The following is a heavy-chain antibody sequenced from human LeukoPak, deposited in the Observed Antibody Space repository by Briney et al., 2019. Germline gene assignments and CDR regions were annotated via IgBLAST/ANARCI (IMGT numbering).Heavy chain of an antibody. CDR1: GFTFSDFG. CDR3: ARDWHNTAMDH. Sequence: GGSLRLSCAASGFTFSDFGMHWVRQAPGKGLEWVAVIWYDGSKKYYTDSEKGRFTISRDNSKDTLYLQMNSLRAEDTAVYYCARDWHNTAMDHWGQGTLVTVSS. D-gene: IGHD5-18*01. J-gene: IGHJ4*02. CDR2: IWYDGSKK. V-gene: IGHV3-33*01.